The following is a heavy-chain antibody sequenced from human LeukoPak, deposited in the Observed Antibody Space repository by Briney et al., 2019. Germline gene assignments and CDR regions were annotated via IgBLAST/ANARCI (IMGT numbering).Heavy chain of an antibody. J-gene: IGHJ4*02. CDR1: GFTFSSYG. V-gene: IGHV3-30*18. Sequence: GGSLRLSCAASGFTFSSYGMHWVRQAPGRGLEWVAVISYDGSNKYYADSVKGRFTISRDNSKNTLYLQMNSLRAEDTAVYYCAKAPHYYDSSGYPDDYWGQGTLVTVSS. CDR2: ISYDGSNK. D-gene: IGHD3-22*01. CDR3: AKAPHYYDSSGYPDDY.